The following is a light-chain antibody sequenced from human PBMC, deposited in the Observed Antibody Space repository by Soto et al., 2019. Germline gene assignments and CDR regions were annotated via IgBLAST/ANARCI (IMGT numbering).Light chain of an antibody. CDR2: GSS. Sequence: EIVLTQSPGTLSLSPGERATLSCRASQSVGSSYLAWYQQKPGPAPRLLISGSSGRATGLPDRFSGSGSGTDFPLTISRLSPEDFAEYYCQHNGSLPFIFGPGTKVDIK. CDR1: QSVGSSY. J-gene: IGKJ3*01. CDR3: QHNGSLPFI. V-gene: IGKV3-20*01.